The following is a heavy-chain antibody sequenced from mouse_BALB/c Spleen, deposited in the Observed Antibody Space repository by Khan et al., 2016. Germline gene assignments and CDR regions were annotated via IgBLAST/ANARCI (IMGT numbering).Heavy chain of an antibody. J-gene: IGHJ2*01. CDR1: GFAFSRYW. CDR2: INPDSSTI. Sequence: EVKLLESGGGLVQPGGSLKLSCAASGFAFSRYWMSWVRQAPGKGLEWIGAINPDSSTINYTPSLKDKFIISRDNAKNTLYLQMSKVRSEDTALYYCALLRYYGHPDYWVQRTTLTVSS. CDR3: ALLRYYGHPDY. D-gene: IGHD1-2*01. V-gene: IGHV4-1*02.